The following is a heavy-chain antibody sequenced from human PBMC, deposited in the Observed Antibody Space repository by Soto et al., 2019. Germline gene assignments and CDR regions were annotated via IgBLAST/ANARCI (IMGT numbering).Heavy chain of an antibody. J-gene: IGHJ5*02. CDR3: ARDGYILTGYYADNWFDP. V-gene: IGHV1-18*01. CDR2: ISAYNGNT. D-gene: IGHD3-9*01. Sequence: ASVKVSCKASGYTFTSYGISWVRQAPGQGLEWMGWISAYNGNTNYAQKLQGRVTMTTDTSTSTAYMELRSLRSDDTAVYYCARDGYILTGYYADNWFDPWGQGTLVTVSS. CDR1: GYTFTSYG.